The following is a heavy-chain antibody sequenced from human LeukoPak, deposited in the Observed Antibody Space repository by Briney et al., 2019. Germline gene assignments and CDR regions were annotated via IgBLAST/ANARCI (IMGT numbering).Heavy chain of an antibody. CDR3: ARGAYYDSSGYYMVDY. CDR2: INPNSGGT. CDR1: GYTFTGYY. Sequence: ASVKVSCKASGYTFTGYYMHWVRQAPGQGLEWMGWINPNSGGTNYAQKFQGWVTMTRDTSISTAYMELSRLRSEDTAVYYCARGAYYDSSGYYMVDYWGQGTLVTVSS. J-gene: IGHJ4*02. V-gene: IGHV1-2*04. D-gene: IGHD3-22*01.